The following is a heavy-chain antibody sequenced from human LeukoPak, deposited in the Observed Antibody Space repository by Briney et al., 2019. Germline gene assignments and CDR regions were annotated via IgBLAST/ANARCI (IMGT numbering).Heavy chain of an antibody. J-gene: IGHJ6*03. CDR3: ARDLRPSDYYYYMDV. Sequence: GASVKVPCKASGYTFSNYGISWVRQAPGQGLEWMAWISAYNGNTNYAQKFQGRVTMTTDTPTSTAYMELRSLRSDDTAVYYCARDLRPSDYYYYMDVWGKGTTVTVSS. V-gene: IGHV1-18*01. CDR1: GYTFSNYG. CDR2: ISAYNGNT.